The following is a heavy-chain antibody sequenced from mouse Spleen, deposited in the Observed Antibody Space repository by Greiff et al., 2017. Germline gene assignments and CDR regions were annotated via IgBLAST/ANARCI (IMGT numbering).Heavy chain of an antibody. V-gene: IGHV14-3*02. J-gene: IGHJ2*01. CDR3: APYGLDY. Sequence: EVQRVESGAELVKPGASVKLSCTASGFTITDTYMHWVKQRPEQGLEWIGWIDPANGNTKYDPKFQGKATITADTSSNTAYLQLSSLTSEDTAVYYCAPYGLDYWGQGTTLTVSA. CDR1: GFTITDTY. D-gene: IGHD2-10*02. CDR2: IDPANGNT.